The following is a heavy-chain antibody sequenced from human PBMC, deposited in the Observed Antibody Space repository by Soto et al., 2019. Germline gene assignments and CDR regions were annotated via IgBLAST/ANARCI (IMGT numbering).Heavy chain of an antibody. V-gene: IGHV1-69*02. CDR3: ASDLGDGYSVDY. D-gene: IGHD5-18*01. J-gene: IGHJ4*02. Sequence: QVQLVQSGAEVKKPGSSVKVSCKASGGTFSSYTISWVRQSPGQGLEWMGRIIPILGIANYAQKFQGRVTITADKSTSTAYMELSSLRSEDTAVYYCASDLGDGYSVDYWGKGTLVTVSS. CDR1: GGTFSSYT. CDR2: IIPILGIA.